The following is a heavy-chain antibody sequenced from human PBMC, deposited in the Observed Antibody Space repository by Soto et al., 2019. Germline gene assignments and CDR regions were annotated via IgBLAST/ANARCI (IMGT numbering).Heavy chain of an antibody. CDR2: INSDGSST. Sequence: EVQLVESGGGLVQPGGSLRLSCAASGFTFSSYWMHWVRQAPGKGLVWVSRINSDGSSTSYADSVKGRFTISRDNAKNTRYLQMNSLRAEDTAVYYCARGQRYYYGMDVWGQGTTVTVSS. CDR1: GFTFSSYW. J-gene: IGHJ6*02. CDR3: ARGQRYYYGMDV. V-gene: IGHV3-74*01.